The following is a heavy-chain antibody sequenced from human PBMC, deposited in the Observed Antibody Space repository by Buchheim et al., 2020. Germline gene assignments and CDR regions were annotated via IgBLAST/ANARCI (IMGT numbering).Heavy chain of an antibody. Sequence: QVQLVESGGGVVQPGRSLRLSCAASGFTFSSYAMYWVRQAPGKGLEWVAVISYDGSNKYYADSVKGRFTISRDNSKNTLYLQMNSLRAEDTAVYYCARNYYDSSGYWSGVDYWGQGT. CDR2: ISYDGSNK. CDR1: GFTFSSYA. V-gene: IGHV3-30-3*01. J-gene: IGHJ4*02. D-gene: IGHD3-22*01. CDR3: ARNYYDSSGYWSGVDY.